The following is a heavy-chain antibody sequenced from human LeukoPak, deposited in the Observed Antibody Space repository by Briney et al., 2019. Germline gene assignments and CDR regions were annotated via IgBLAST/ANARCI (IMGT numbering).Heavy chain of an antibody. J-gene: IGHJ6*02. CDR1: GFTFSNYG. D-gene: IGHD6-19*01. Sequence: GGSLRLSCAASGFTFSNYGMHWVRQAPGKGLEWVAVISYDGSNKYYADSVKGRFTISRDNSKNTLYLQMNSLRAEDTAVYYCAKDVHSSGWSFYYYYVMDVWGQGATVTVSS. V-gene: IGHV3-30*18. CDR2: ISYDGSNK. CDR3: AKDVHSSGWSFYYYYVMDV.